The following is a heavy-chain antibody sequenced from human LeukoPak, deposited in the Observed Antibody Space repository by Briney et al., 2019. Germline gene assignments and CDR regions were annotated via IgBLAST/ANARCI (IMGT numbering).Heavy chain of an antibody. V-gene: IGHV3-66*01. D-gene: IGHD1-26*01. J-gene: IGHJ4*02. CDR3: ARDYYPYYFDY. CDR2: IYSGGST. CDR1: GFTVSSNY. Sequence: GGSLRLSCAASGFTVSSNYMSGVRQAPGKGLEWVSVIYSGGSTYYADSVKGRFTISRDNSKNTLYLQMNSLRAEDTAVYYCARDYYPYYFDYWGQGTLVTVSS.